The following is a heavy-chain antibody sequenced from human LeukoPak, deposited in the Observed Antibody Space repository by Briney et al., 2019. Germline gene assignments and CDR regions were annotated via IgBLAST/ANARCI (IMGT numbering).Heavy chain of an antibody. D-gene: IGHD3-10*01. CDR1: GYTFTSYY. Sequence: ASVKVSCKASGYTFTSYYMHWVRQAPGQGLEWMGIINPSGGSTSYAQKFQGRVTMTRDMSTSTAYMELSSLRSEDTAVYYCAREEKGLLWFGELLRWFDYWGQGTLVTVSS. CDR3: AREEKGLLWFGELLRWFDY. CDR2: INPSGGST. V-gene: IGHV1-46*01. J-gene: IGHJ4*02.